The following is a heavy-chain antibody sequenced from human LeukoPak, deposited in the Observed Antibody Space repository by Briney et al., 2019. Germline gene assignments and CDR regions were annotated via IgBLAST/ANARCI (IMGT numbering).Heavy chain of an antibody. CDR3: AKGKGQSSGWYSNYFDY. CDR1: GFTFSSYW. CDR2: IKEDGSEQ. D-gene: IGHD6-19*01. V-gene: IGHV3-7*03. Sequence: GGSLRLSCAASGFTFSSYWMTWVRQAPGKGLEWVANIKEDGSEQYSVDSVKGRFTISRDNAKNSLYLQMNSLRAEDTALYYCAKGKGQSSGWYSNYFDYWGQGTLVTVSS. J-gene: IGHJ4*02.